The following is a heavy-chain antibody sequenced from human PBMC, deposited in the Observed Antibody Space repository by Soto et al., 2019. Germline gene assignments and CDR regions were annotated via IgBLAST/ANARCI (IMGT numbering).Heavy chain of an antibody. CDR1: GGSISSSSYY. V-gene: IGHV4-39*01. Sequence: QLQLQESGPGLVKPSETLSLTCTVSGGSISSSSYYWGWIRQPPGKGLEWIGSIYYSGSTYYNPSLKSRVTRAVDTSKNQFSLKLSAVTAADTAVYYCARYCSGGSCYPVAAFDIWGQGTMVTVSS. D-gene: IGHD2-15*01. CDR3: ARYCSGGSCYPVAAFDI. J-gene: IGHJ3*02. CDR2: IYYSGST.